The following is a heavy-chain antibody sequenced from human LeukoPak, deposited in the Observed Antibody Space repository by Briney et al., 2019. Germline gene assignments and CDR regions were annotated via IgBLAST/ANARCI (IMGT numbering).Heavy chain of an antibody. CDR1: GFTFSSYA. Sequence: GGSLRLSCAASGFTFSSYAMSWVRQAPGKGLEWVSAISGSGGSTYYADSVKGRFTISRDNSKNTLYLQMNSLRAEDTAVYYCAKDNHYYGSGNPDYWGQGTLVTVSS. CDR2: ISGSGGST. V-gene: IGHV3-23*01. J-gene: IGHJ4*02. D-gene: IGHD3-10*01. CDR3: AKDNHYYGSGNPDY.